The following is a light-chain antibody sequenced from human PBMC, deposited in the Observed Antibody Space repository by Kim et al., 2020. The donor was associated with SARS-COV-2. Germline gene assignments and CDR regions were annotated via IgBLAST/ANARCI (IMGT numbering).Light chain of an antibody. CDR1: ISDIGSNT. J-gene: IGLJ3*02. CDR2: SNN. CDR3: AAWDNSLHGPV. V-gene: IGLV1-44*01. Sequence: GQGVTTSCSGGISDIGSNTVHWYQQLPGTAPKLLIYSNNLRPSGVPDRFSASKSGTSASLAISGLQSEDDADYYCAAWDNSLHGPVFGGGTQLTVL.